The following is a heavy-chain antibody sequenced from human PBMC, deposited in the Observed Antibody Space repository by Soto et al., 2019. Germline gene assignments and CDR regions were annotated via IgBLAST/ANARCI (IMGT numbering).Heavy chain of an antibody. J-gene: IGHJ4*02. D-gene: IGHD2-15*01. V-gene: IGHV3-73*01. CDR1: GFAFNDSA. Sequence: DVQVVQSGGGLVQPGGSLKLSCAASGFAFNDSAMHWVRQASGKGLEWVARVRSTTNNYATAYPVSVRGRFTVSRDDSMGTTYLQMNSLKTEDTAMYYCTNNFVWGQGVLVTVSS. CDR2: VRSTTNNYAT. CDR3: TNNFV.